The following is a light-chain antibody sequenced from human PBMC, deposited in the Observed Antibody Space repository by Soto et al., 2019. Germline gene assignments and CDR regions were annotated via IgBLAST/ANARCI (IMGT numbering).Light chain of an antibody. J-gene: IGKJ1*01. V-gene: IGKV1-5*01. Sequence: DIQMTQSPSSLSASVGDKVTITCRASQSISSWLAWYQQKPGKAPKLMIYDASSLESGVPSRFSGSGSGTEFTLTISSLQPDDFATYYCQQYNSDQRTFGQGTKVDI. CDR1: QSISSW. CDR3: QQYNSDQRT. CDR2: DAS.